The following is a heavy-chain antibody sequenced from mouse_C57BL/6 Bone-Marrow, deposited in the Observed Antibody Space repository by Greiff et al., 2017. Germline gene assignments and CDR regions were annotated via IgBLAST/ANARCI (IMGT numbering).Heavy chain of an antibody. J-gene: IGHJ1*03. Sequence: VQLQQSGPGLVKPGASVKLSCKASGYTFTSYDINWVQQRPGQGLEWIGWIYPRDGSNKYNEKFKGKATLTVDTSFSTAYMELHGLTSEDSAVYFCSRLEFDGSSGDWYFDVWGTGTTVTVSS. CDR3: SRLEFDGSSGDWYFDV. CDR2: IYPRDGSN. D-gene: IGHD1-1*01. V-gene: IGHV1-85*01. CDR1: GYTFTSYD.